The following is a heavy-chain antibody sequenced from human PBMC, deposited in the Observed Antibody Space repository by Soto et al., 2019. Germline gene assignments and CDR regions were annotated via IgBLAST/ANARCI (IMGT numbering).Heavy chain of an antibody. CDR3: ARGIEYSSSFKYYYYYYGMDV. CDR2: IYPGDSDT. V-gene: IGHV5-51*01. Sequence: PGESLKISCKGSGYSFTSYWIGWVRQMPGKGLEWMGIIYPGDSDTRYSPSFQGQVTISADKSISTAYLQWSSLKASDTAMYYCARGIEYSSSFKYYYYYYGMDVWGQGTTVTVSS. D-gene: IGHD6-6*01. CDR1: GYSFTSYW. J-gene: IGHJ6*02.